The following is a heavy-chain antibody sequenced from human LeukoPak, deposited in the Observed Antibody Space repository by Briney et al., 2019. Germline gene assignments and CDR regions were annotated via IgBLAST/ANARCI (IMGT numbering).Heavy chain of an antibody. CDR2: ISAYNGNT. J-gene: IGHJ4*02. Sequence: ASVKVSCKASGYTFTIYGISWVRQAPGQGLEWMGWISAYNGNTNYAQKLQGRVTMTTDTSTSTAYMELRSLRSDDTAVYYCARGRYYYDSSGPPYDYWGQGTLVTVSS. V-gene: IGHV1-18*01. D-gene: IGHD3-22*01. CDR1: GYTFTIYG. CDR3: ARGRYYYDSSGPPYDY.